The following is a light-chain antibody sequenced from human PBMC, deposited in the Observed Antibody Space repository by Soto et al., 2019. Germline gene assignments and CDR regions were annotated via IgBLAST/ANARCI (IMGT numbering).Light chain of an antibody. CDR1: ESISSW. CDR2: KAS. J-gene: IGKJ2*01. Sequence: DIQMTQSPSTLSVSIGDRVTITCRASESISSWLAWYQQKPGKAPNLLIYKASSLESGVPSRFSGNGSGTEFTLTINSLQPDDFATYYCQQFHSYSPYTFGQGTKLQIK. V-gene: IGKV1-5*03. CDR3: QQFHSYSPYT.